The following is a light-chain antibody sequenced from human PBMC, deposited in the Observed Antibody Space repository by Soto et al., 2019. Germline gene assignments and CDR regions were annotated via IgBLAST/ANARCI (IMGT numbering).Light chain of an antibody. V-gene: IGLV2-8*01. CDR2: EVS. J-gene: IGLJ2*01. Sequence: QSALTQPPSASGSPGQSVSISCTGTSSDIGGYDRVSWYQQHPGKAPKLIIYEVSERPSGVPDRFSGSKSGNTASLTVSGRQAEDEADYYCSSYAGSNPVVFGGGTKLTVL. CDR1: SSDIGGYDR. CDR3: SSYAGSNPVV.